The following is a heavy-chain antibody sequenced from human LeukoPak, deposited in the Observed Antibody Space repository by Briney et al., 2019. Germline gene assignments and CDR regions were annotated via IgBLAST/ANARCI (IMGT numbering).Heavy chain of an antibody. Sequence: GGSLRLSCAASGFTFSSYAMSWVRQAPGKGLEWVSVISGSGGSTYYADSVKGRFTISRDNSKNTLYLQMNSLRAEDTAVYYCAKGYYYDSSGYYSPEYFQHWGQGTLVTVSS. CDR3: AKGYYYDSSGYYSPEYFQH. D-gene: IGHD3-22*01. CDR2: ISGSGGST. CDR1: GFTFSSYA. J-gene: IGHJ1*01. V-gene: IGHV3-23*01.